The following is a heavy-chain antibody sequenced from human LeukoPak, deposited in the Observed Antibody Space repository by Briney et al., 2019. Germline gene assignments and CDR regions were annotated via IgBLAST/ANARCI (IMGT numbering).Heavy chain of an antibody. CDR3: ARDDGGVGFDP. Sequence: ASVKVSCKASGYTFTSYYMHWVRQAPGQGLEWMGIINPSGGSTSYAQKFQGRVTMTRDTSTSTVYMELRSLRSDDTAVYYCARDDGGVGFDPWGQGTLVTVSS. V-gene: IGHV1-46*01. J-gene: IGHJ5*02. CDR2: INPSGGST. D-gene: IGHD3-16*01. CDR1: GYTFTSYY.